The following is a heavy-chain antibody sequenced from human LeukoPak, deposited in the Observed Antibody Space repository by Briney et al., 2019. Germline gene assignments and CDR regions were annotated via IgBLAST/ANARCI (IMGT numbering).Heavy chain of an antibody. Sequence: SQTLSLTCAISGDSVSSNSAAWNWIRQSPSRGLEWLGRTYYRSKWYNDYAVSVKSRITINPDTSKNQFSLQLNSVTPEDTAVYYCARGFRITMVRGVPSTFDYWGQGTLVTVSS. V-gene: IGHV6-1*01. CDR2: TYYRSKWYN. J-gene: IGHJ4*02. D-gene: IGHD3-10*01. CDR1: GDSVSSNSAA. CDR3: ARGFRITMVRGVPSTFDY.